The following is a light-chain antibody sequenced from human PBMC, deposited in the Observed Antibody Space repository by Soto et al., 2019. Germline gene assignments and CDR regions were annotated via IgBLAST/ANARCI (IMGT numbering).Light chain of an antibody. CDR3: QQFDNRPPVT. V-gene: IGKV3-15*01. CDR1: QSVNSN. CDR2: DAS. J-gene: IGKJ5*01. Sequence: SPATLSVSPGERATLSCRASQSVNSNLAWYQQKPGQAPTLLIYDASTRATGIPVRFSGSGSGTEFTLTISNLQSEDFAVYYCQQFDNRPPVTFGQGTRLEIK.